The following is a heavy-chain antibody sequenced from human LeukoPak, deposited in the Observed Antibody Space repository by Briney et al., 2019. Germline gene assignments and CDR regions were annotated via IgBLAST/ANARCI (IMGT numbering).Heavy chain of an antibody. D-gene: IGHD2-2*01. Sequence: GGSLRLSCAASGFTFSSYGMHWVRQAPGKGLEWVAFIRYDGSNKYYADSVKGRFTISRDNSKNTLYLQMNSLRAEDTAVYYCARDHFSCSSTSCYGGAGYYMDVWGKGTTVTVSS. CDR1: GFTFSSYG. J-gene: IGHJ6*03. V-gene: IGHV3-30*02. CDR2: IRYDGSNK. CDR3: ARDHFSCSSTSCYGGAGYYMDV.